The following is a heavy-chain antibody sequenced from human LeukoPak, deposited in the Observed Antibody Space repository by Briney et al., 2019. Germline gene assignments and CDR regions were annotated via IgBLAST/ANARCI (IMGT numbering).Heavy chain of an antibody. V-gene: IGHV4-61*05. CDR3: ASLYRGYSYGSRAFDY. CDR1: GGSISSYPISSYS. D-gene: IGHD5-18*01. CDR2: IYYSGST. J-gene: IGHJ4*02. Sequence: SETLSLTCTVSGGSISSYPISSYSWSWIRQPPGRGLEWIGYIYYSGSTTYNPSLKSRLTISLDTSKNQFSLKLSSVTAADTVVYYCASLYRGYSYGSRAFDYWGQGTLVTVSS.